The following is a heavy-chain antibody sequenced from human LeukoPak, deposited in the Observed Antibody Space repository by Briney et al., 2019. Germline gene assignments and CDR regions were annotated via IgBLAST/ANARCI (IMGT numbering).Heavy chain of an antibody. D-gene: IGHD3-10*01. CDR1: GYTFTSYY. J-gene: IGHJ4*02. CDR3: ARDIWFGEGTFDY. V-gene: IGHV1-46*01. Sequence: ASVKVSCKASGYTFTSYYMHWGRQAPGQGHEWMGIINPSGGSTSYAQKFQGRVTMTRDTSTSTLYMELSSLRSEDTAVYYCARDIWFGEGTFDYWGQGTLVTVSS. CDR2: INPSGGST.